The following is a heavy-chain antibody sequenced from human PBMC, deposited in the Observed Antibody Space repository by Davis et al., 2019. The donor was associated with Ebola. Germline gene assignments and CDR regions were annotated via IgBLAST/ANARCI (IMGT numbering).Heavy chain of an antibody. J-gene: IGHJ5*02. Sequence: MPSETLSLTCSVSGDSISRGGYYWSWIRQPPGKGLEWIGYIYNNGNSYFNPSLESRASILVGMSNNQFSLKLISVTVADTAVYYCVRVDCGGDCYPKVFGRFDPWGQGTLVTVSS. D-gene: IGHD2-21*02. V-gene: IGHV4-30-4*01. CDR1: GDSISRGGYY. CDR3: VRVDCGGDCYPKVFGRFDP. CDR2: IYNNGNS.